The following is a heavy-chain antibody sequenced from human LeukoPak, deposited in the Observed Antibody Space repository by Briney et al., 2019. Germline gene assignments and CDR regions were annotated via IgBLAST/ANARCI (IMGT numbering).Heavy chain of an antibody. CDR1: GFTFSNSG. Sequence: PGTSLRLSCAGSGFTFSNSGMHWVRQAPGKGLEWVAVISYDGSDKHYTDSVKGRFTISRDNSKNTLYLQMNSLRPEDTAMYYCAKAPGRDGYNYGWFDPWGQGTLVTVSS. D-gene: IGHD5-24*01. CDR2: ISYDGSDK. J-gene: IGHJ5*02. CDR3: AKAPGRDGYNYGWFDP. V-gene: IGHV3-30*18.